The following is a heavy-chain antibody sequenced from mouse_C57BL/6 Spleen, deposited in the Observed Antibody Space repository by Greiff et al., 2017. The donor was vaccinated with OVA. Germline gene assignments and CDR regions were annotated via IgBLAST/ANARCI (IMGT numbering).Heavy chain of an antibody. CDR2: IDPSDSET. D-gene: IGHD1-1*02. Sequence: QVHVKQPGAELVRPGSSVKLSCKASGYTFTSYWMHWVKQRPIQGLEWIGNIDPSDSETHYNQKFKDKATLTVDKSSSTAYMQLSSLTSEDSAVYYCAVLWDAMDYWGQGTSVTVSS. CDR1: GYTFTSYW. CDR3: AVLWDAMDY. V-gene: IGHV1-52*01. J-gene: IGHJ4*01.